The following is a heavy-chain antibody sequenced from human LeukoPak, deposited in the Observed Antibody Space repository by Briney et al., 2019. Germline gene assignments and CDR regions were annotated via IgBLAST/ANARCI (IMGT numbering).Heavy chain of an antibody. V-gene: IGHV4-4*07. CDR3: ARGPYNNGWYDHYFDY. CDR1: GGSISSYY. J-gene: IGHJ4*02. CDR2: IHTSGST. Sequence: SETLSLTCTVSGGSISSYYWSWIRQPAGKGLEWIGRIHTSGSTDYKSSLESRVTMSLDTSRNQLSLRLSSVTAADTAVYYCARGPYNNGWYDHYFDYWGQGTLVTVSS. D-gene: IGHD6-19*01.